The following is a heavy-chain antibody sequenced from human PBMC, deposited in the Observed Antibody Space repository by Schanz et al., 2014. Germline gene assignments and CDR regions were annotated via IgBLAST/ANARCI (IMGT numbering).Heavy chain of an antibody. J-gene: IGHJ6*02. CDR1: GFTFSSYG. V-gene: IGHV3-30*03. D-gene: IGHD6-13*01. CDR3: ARDRQQLVGRIGYYYGMDV. Sequence: QVQLVESGGGVVQPGRSLRLSGAASGFTFSSYGMHWVRQAPGKGLEWVAVISYDGSNKYYADSVKGRFTISRDNSKNTLYLQMNSLRAEDTAVYYCARDRQQLVGRIGYYYGMDVWGQGTTVTVSS. CDR2: ISYDGSNK.